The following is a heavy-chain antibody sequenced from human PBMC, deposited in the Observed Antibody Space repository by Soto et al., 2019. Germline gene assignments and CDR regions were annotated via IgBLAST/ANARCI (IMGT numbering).Heavy chain of an antibody. Sequence: QVQLQESGPGLVKPSGTLSLTCAVSGDSISNSRWWTWVRQPPGKGLEWIGDIFHSGDTNYNPSLKSRGFISVDKSQNQFYLKVSSVTAADTAVYYCAYSTGWYRHDVWGQGTLVTVSS. V-gene: IGHV4-4*02. J-gene: IGHJ3*01. CDR1: GDSISNSRW. CDR3: AYSTGWYRHDV. D-gene: IGHD6-19*01. CDR2: IFHSGDT.